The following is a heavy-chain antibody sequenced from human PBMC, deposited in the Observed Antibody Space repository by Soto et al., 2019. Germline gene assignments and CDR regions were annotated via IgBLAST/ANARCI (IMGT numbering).Heavy chain of an antibody. Sequence: SETLSLSCAVYGGSFSGYYWSWIRQPPGKGLEWIGEINHSGSTNYNPSLKSRVTISVDTSKNQFSLKLSSVTAADTAVYYCARLAVAGTVYFGYWGQGTLVTVSS. CDR2: INHSGST. J-gene: IGHJ4*02. V-gene: IGHV4-34*01. D-gene: IGHD6-19*01. CDR3: ARLAVAGTVYFGY. CDR1: GGSFSGYY.